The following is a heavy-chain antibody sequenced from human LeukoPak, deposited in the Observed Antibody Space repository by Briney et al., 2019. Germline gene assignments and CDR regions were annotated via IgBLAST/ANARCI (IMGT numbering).Heavy chain of an antibody. CDR2: IYYSGST. D-gene: IGHD3-22*01. CDR1: GGSISSGDYY. CDR3: ARESRLGFIGSSGYYIDY. J-gene: IGHJ4*02. V-gene: IGHV4-30-4*01. Sequence: SETLSLTCTVSGGSISSGDYYWSWIRQPPGKGLEWIGYIYYSGSTYYNPYLKSRVTRSVDTSKNQFSLKLSSVAAADTAVYYCARESRLGFIGSSGYYIDYWGQGTLVTVSS.